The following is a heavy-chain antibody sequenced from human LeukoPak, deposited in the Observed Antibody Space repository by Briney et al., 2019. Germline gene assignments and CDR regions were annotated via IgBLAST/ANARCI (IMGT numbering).Heavy chain of an antibody. Sequence: GGSLRLSCAASGFTFSSYSMNWVRQAPGKGLEWVSYISSSSSPIYFADSVKGRFTISRDNAKNSLYLQMNSLRAEDTAVYYCAREAHGDFDYWGQGTLVTVSS. CDR1: GFTFSSYS. D-gene: IGHD4-17*01. CDR2: ISSSSSPI. CDR3: AREAHGDFDY. J-gene: IGHJ4*02. V-gene: IGHV3-48*01.